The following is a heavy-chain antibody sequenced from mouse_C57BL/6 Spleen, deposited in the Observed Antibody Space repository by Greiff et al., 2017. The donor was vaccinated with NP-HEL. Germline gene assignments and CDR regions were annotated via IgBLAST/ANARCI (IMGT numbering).Heavy chain of an antibody. Sequence: EVQLQQSGAELVRPGASVKLSCTASGFNIKDDYMHWVKQRPEQGLEWIGWIDPENGDTEYASKFQGKATITADTSSNTAYLQLSSLTSADTAVYYCTTGGYGSRYYVDYWGQGTTLTVSS. J-gene: IGHJ2*01. D-gene: IGHD1-1*01. CDR3: TTGGYGSRYYVDY. V-gene: IGHV14-4*01. CDR1: GFNIKDDY. CDR2: IDPENGDT.